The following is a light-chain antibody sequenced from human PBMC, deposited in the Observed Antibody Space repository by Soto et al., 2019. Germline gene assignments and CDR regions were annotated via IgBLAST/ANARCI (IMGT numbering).Light chain of an antibody. CDR1: QSISSY. CDR3: QQSYSTPIT. CDR2: AAS. J-gene: IGKJ5*01. V-gene: IGKV1-39*01. Sequence: DIQRTKSPSSLSASLGDRFAITCRARQSISSYLNWYQQKPGKAPKLLIYAASSLQSGVPSRFSGSGSGTDFTLTISSLQPEDFATYYCQQSYSTPITFGQGTRLEIK.